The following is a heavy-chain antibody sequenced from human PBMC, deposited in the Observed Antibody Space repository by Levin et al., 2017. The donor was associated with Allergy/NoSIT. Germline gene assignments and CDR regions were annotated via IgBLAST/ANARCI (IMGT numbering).Heavy chain of an antibody. J-gene: IGHJ4*02. CDR3: ARLWGYSYASGY. D-gene: IGHD5-18*01. V-gene: IGHV3-53*01. CDR2: IFSDGST. CDR1: GFTVSSNY. Sequence: GGSLRLSCAASGFTVSSNYMSWVRQAPGKGLEWVSVIFSDGSTYYADSVKGRFTITRDNSKNTLSLQMNSLTAGDTAVYYCARLWGYSYASGYWGQGTLVTVSS.